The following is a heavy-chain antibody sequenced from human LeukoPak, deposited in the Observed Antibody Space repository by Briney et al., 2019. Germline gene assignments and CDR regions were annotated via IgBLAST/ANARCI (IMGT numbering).Heavy chain of an antibody. CDR2: LSGSGGST. D-gene: IGHD1-20*01. V-gene: IGHV3-23*01. CDR1: GFTFSTYA. Sequence: GGSLRLSCAASGFTFSTYAMSWVRQAPGKGLEWVSALSGSGGSTYYAESVKGRFTISRDNSKNSLYLQMNSLRDEDTAVYYCARDNWNFDYWGQGTLVTVSS. J-gene: IGHJ4*02. CDR3: ARDNWNFDY.